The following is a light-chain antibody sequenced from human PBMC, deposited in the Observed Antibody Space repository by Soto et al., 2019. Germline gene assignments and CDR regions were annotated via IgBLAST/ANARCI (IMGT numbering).Light chain of an antibody. J-gene: IGKJ4*01. CDR3: QQDYSTPLT. V-gene: IGKV4-1*01. Sequence: DIVMTQSPDSLAVSLGERATINCKSSQSVLHSSNNKNYLAWYQQKPRQPPKLLIYWASTRESGVPDRFSGSGSGADFTLTISSLQDEDVAVYYCQQDYSTPLTFGGGTKVEIK. CDR1: QSVLHSSNNKNY. CDR2: WAS.